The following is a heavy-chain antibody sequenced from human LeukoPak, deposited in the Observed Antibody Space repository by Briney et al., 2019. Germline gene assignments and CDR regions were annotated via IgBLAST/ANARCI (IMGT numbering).Heavy chain of an antibody. CDR3: AGLWSNMDV. J-gene: IGHJ6*03. CDR2: IYYSGST. D-gene: IGHD3-10*01. CDR1: GDSISSYY. Sequence: PSETLSLTCTVSGDSISSYYWSWIRQPPGKGLEWIGYIYYSGSTSYNPSLKSRVTISVDTSKNQFSLKLSSVTAADTAVYYCAGLWSNMDVWGKGTTVTVSS. V-gene: IGHV4-59*01.